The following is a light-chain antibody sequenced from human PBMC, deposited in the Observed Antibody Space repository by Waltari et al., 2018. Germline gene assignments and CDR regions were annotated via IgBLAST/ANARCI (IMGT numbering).Light chain of an antibody. Sequence: QTVVTQEPSLSVSPGGTVTLTCGLSSGSVSTSFYPSWYQQTPGQAPRTLVYSTYTRSSGVPDRFSGSIRGNKAALTIAGAQADDESDYDCVLYLSSGICVFGGGTKLTVL. CDR3: VLYLSSGICV. CDR2: STY. V-gene: IGLV8-61*01. CDR1: SGSVSTSFY. J-gene: IGLJ3*02.